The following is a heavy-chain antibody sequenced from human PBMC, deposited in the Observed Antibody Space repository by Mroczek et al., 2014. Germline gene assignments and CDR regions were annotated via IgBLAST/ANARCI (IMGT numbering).Heavy chain of an antibody. CDR3: ARRQVVPAATIYYYYGMDV. Sequence: QVQLVESGAEVKKPGASVKVSCKASGYTFTSYDINWVRQATGQGLEWMGWMNPNSGNTGYAQKFQGRVTMTRNTSISTAYMELSSLRSEDTAVYYCARRQVVPAATIYYYYGMDVWGQGTHGH. J-gene: IGHJ6*02. V-gene: IGHV1-8*01. D-gene: IGHD2-2*01. CDR1: GYTFTSYD. CDR2: MNPNSGNT.